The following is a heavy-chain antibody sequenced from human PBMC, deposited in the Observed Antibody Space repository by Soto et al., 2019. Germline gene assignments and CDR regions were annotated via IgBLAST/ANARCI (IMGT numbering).Heavy chain of an antibody. D-gene: IGHD6-19*01. J-gene: IGHJ6*03. CDR2: IYYSGST. CDR1: GGSVSSGGYY. CDR3: ARVRSSTDYYYYYYMDV. V-gene: IGHV4-31*03. Sequence: SETLSLTCNVSGGSVSSGGYYWSWIRQHQGKCLEWFWFIYYSGSTYYNPSLKSRVTISLDTSKNQLSLKLNSLTAADTAVYYCARVRSSTDYYYYYYMDVWGKGTTVTVSS.